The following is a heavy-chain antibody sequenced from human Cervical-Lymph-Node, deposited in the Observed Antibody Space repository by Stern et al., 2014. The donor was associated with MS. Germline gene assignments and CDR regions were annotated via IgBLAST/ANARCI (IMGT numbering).Heavy chain of an antibody. Sequence: VHLVESGAEVKKPGASVKVSCKASGYTFTGYYMHWVRQAPGQGLEWMGWINPNSGGTNYAQKFQGWVTMTRDTSISTAYMELSRLRSDDTAVYYCARAVAARPLGAFDIWGQGTMVTVSS. CDR3: ARAVAARPLGAFDI. D-gene: IGHD6-6*01. CDR1: GYTFTGYY. CDR2: INPNSGGT. V-gene: IGHV1-2*04. J-gene: IGHJ3*02.